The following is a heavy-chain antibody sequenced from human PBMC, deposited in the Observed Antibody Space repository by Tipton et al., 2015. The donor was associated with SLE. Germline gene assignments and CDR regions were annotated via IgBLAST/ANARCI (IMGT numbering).Heavy chain of an antibody. CDR1: GGSISGTTDY. D-gene: IGHD3-3*01. CDR2: ISYTGSA. V-gene: IGHV4-39*07. J-gene: IGHJ4*02. Sequence: TLSLTCTVSGGSISGTTDYWGWIRQPPGQGLEWIGSISYTGSAYHNPSLKSRVTISVDTSKNQFSLKLSSVTAADTAVYYCARGRAYDFWKGPFDYWGQGTLVTVSS. CDR3: ARGRAYDFWKGPFDY.